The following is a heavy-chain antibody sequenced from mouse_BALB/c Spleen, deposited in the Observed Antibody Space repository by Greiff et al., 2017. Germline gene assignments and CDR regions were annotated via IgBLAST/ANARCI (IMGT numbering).Heavy chain of an antibody. J-gene: IGHJ2*01. CDR2: ISSGGSYT. CDR1: GFTFSSYA. CDR3: ARGGEKNYVDY. D-gene: IGHD2-13*01. Sequence: DVKLVESGGGLVKPGGSLKLSCAASGFTFSSYAMSWVRQSPEKRLEWVAEISSGGSYTYFPATVTGRFTISRDNAKNTLYLEMSSLRSEDTAMYYCARGGEKNYVDYWGQGSTLAVAS. V-gene: IGHV5-9-4*01.